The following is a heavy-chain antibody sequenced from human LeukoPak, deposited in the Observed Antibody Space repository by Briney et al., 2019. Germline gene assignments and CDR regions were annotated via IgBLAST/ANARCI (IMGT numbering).Heavy chain of an antibody. D-gene: IGHD5-12*01. CDR3: ARRYSGYEYFDY. CDR2: IYHSGST. J-gene: IGHJ4*02. Sequence: SETLSLTCTVSGGSISSGDYFWNWIRQHPGKGLEWIGNIYHSGSTYHNPSLKSRVTISVDTSKNQFSLKLSSVTAADTAVYYCARRYSGYEYFDYWGQGTLVTVSS. V-gene: IGHV4-31*03. CDR1: GGSISSGDYF.